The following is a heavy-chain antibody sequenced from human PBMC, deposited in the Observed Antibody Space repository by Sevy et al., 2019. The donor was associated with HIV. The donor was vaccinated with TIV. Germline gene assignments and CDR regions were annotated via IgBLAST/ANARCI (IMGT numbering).Heavy chain of an antibody. CDR3: ARDEGYYESSGYSNQGWFDP. V-gene: IGHV4-38-2*02. CDR1: GYSISSGYY. J-gene: IGHJ5*02. D-gene: IGHD3-22*01. CDR2: IYHSGST. Sequence: SETLSLTCAVSGYSISSGYYWGWIRQPPGKGLEWIGSIYHSGSTYYNPSLKSRVTISVDTSKNQFSLKLSSVTAADTAVYYCARDEGYYESSGYSNQGWFDPWGQGTLVTVSS.